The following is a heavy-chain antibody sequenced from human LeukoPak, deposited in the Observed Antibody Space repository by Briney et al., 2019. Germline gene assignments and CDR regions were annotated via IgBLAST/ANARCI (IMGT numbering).Heavy chain of an antibody. J-gene: IGHJ4*02. CDR2: ISTSGEKT. V-gene: IGHV3-23*01. Sequence: GGSLRLSCAASGFTFNNYVMSWVRQAPGKGPEGVSAISTSGEKTFYANSVKRRFTISRDNSENTLYLQMNSLRAEDTAVYYCARDRVGSIVFDNWGQGTLSPSPQ. CDR3: ARDRVGSIVFDN. CDR1: GFTFNNYV. D-gene: IGHD2-15*01.